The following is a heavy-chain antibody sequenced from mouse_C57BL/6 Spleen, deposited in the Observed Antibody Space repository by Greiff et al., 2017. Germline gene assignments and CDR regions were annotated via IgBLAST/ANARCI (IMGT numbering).Heavy chain of an antibody. CDR1: GFTFSSYG. J-gene: IGHJ1*03. D-gene: IGHD2-4*01. CDR3: ARQENDYDRYFDV. Sequence: EVKLQESGGDLVKPGGSLKLSCAASGFTFSSYGMSWVRQTPDKRLEWVATISSGGSYTYYPDSVKGRFTISRDNAKNTLYLQMSSLKSEDTAMYYCARQENDYDRYFDVWGTGTTVTVSS. CDR2: ISSGGSYT. V-gene: IGHV5-6*01.